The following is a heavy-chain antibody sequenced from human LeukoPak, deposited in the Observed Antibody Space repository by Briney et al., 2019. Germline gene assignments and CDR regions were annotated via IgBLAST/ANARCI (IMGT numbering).Heavy chain of an antibody. Sequence: GGSLRLSCAASGFTLSSYWMHWVRHAPGKGLVWVSRINSDGSSTSYADSVKGRFTISRDNAKNSLYLQMNSLRAEDTAVYYCARDGSYSSSWYFDYWGQGTLVTVSS. D-gene: IGHD6-13*01. CDR2: INSDGSST. CDR1: GFTLSSYW. CDR3: ARDGSYSSSWYFDY. V-gene: IGHV3-74*01. J-gene: IGHJ4*02.